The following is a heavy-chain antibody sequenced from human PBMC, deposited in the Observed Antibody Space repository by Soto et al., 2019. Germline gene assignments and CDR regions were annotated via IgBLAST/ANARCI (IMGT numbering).Heavy chain of an antibody. J-gene: IGHJ5*02. D-gene: IGHD2-2*01. Sequence: ASVKVSCKASGYTLTANYVHWVRQSPGQGLEWMGWINPRSGDTDYAQKFQGRVTMTRDTSISTVYMELTRLRYDDTAMYYCARGTSYKDGWFDPWGQGTLVTVSS. CDR3: ARGTSYKDGWFDP. V-gene: IGHV1-2*02. CDR2: INPRSGDT. CDR1: GYTLTANY.